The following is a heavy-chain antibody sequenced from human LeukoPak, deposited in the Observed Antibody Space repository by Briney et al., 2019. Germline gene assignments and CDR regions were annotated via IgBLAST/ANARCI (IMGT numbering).Heavy chain of an antibody. J-gene: IGHJ4*02. CDR3: ARDLRAGLLPQEDY. Sequence: PGGSLRLSCAASGFTSSDYYMSWIRQAPGKGLEWISYISSSSRTIYYADSVKGRFTISRDNAKNSLYLQMNSLRAEDTAVYYCARDLRAGLLPQEDYWGQGTPVTVSS. D-gene: IGHD4-17*01. V-gene: IGHV3-11*04. CDR2: ISSSSRTI. CDR1: GFTSSDYY.